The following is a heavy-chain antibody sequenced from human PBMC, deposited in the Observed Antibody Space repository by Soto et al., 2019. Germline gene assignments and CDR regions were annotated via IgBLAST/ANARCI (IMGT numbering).Heavy chain of an antibody. D-gene: IGHD3-22*01. CDR2: IYYSGST. J-gene: IGHJ4*02. CDR3: ARVILYHYHDSSGYPEGPFDY. CDR1: GGSISSGDYY. V-gene: IGHV4-30-4*01. Sequence: PSETLSLTCTVSGGSISSGDYYWSWIRQPPGKGLEWIGYIYYSGSTYYNPSLKSRVTISVDTSKNQFSLKLSSVTAADTAVYYCARVILYHYHDSSGYPEGPFDYWGQGTLVTVSS.